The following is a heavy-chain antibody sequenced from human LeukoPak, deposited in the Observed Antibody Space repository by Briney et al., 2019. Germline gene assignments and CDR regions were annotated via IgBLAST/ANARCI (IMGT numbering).Heavy chain of an antibody. CDR3: ARSPNTLNLGGNSKYFDY. V-gene: IGHV4-39*07. D-gene: IGHD4-23*01. CDR2: IYYSGSKT. J-gene: IGHJ4*02. CDR1: GGSISSSSYC. Sequence: SETLSLTCTVSGGSISSSSYCWGWVRQPPGKGLEWIASIYYSGSKTFYNPSLKSRVTISVDTSKNQFSLKLSSVTAADTAVYYCARSPNTLNLGGNSKYFDYWGQGTLVTVSS.